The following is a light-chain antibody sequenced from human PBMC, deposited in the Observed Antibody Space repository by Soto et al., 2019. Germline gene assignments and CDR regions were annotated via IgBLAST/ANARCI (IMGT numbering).Light chain of an antibody. CDR3: QQYYSFPLLT. CDR2: AAS. CDR1: QGIGSY. J-gene: IGKJ4*01. V-gene: IGKV1-8*01. Sequence: AIRMTQSPSPLSASTGDRVTITFRSSQGIGSYLAWFQQKPGKAPKLLMYAASTLQSGVPSRFSGSGSGTDFTLTINYLQSEDFATYYCQQYYSFPLLTFGGGTKVDIK.